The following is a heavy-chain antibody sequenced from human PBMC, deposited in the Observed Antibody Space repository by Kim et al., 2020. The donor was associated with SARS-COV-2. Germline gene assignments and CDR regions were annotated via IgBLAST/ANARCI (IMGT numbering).Heavy chain of an antibody. D-gene: IGHD3-10*01. CDR3: ARGRSRGYYYYYGMDV. CDR1: GYTFTSYY. Sequence: ASVKVSCKASGYTFTSYYMHWVRQAPGQGLEWMGIINPSGGSTSYAQKFQGRVTMTRDTSTSTVYMELSSLRSEDTAVYYCARGRSRGYYYYYGMDVWGQGTTVTVSS. CDR2: INPSGGST. V-gene: IGHV1-46*01. J-gene: IGHJ6*02.